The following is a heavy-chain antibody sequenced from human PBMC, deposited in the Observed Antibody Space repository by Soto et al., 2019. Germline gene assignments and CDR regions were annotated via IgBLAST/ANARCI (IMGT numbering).Heavy chain of an antibody. D-gene: IGHD3-3*01. CDR1: GYSFTSYW. V-gene: IGHV5-51*01. J-gene: IGHJ6*02. Sequence: GESLKISCKGSGYSFTSYWIGWVRQMPGKGLEWMGIIYPGDSDTRYSPSFQGQVTISADKSISTAYLQWSSLKASDTAMYYCARQYYDFWSGYSYYYYGMDVWGQGTTVTVSS. CDR2: IYPGDSDT. CDR3: ARQYYDFWSGYSYYYYGMDV.